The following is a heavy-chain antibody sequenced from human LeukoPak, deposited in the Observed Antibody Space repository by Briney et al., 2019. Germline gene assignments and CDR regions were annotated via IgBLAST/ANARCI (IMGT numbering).Heavy chain of an antibody. CDR1: GFTVSSNY. Sequence: GGSLILSCVASGFTVSSNYMSWVRQAPGKGLEWLSVFYSGGSTYYADSVNGRFTMSRDNSKNTLYLQMNGLRVEDTAVYYCARVSPFDYWGQGAQVSVSS. J-gene: IGHJ4*02. CDR3: ARVSPFDY. CDR2: FYSGGST. V-gene: IGHV3-66*01.